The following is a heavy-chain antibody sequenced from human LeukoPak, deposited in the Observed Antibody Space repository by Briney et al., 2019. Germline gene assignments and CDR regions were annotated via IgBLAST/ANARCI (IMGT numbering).Heavy chain of an antibody. CDR1: GYTFTSYG. J-gene: IGHJ6*03. D-gene: IGHD5-12*01. CDR2: ISAYNGNT. V-gene: IGHV1-18*01. Sequence: ASVKVSCKASGYTFTSYGISWVRQAPGQGLEWMGSISAYNGNTNYPQKLQGRVTMTTDTSTSTAYMELRSLRSDDTAVYYCAREGGYSGYPDSFYYYYYYMDVWGKGTTVTVSS. CDR3: AREGGYSGYPDSFYYYYYYMDV.